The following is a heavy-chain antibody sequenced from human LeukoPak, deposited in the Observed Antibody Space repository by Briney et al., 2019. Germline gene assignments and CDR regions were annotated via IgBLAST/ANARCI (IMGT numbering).Heavy chain of an antibody. CDR3: AKDPNWNGYFSY. V-gene: IGHV3-23*01. CDR2: ISGSDGST. CDR1: GFTFSSYA. J-gene: IGHJ4*02. D-gene: IGHD1-1*01. Sequence: SGGSLRLSCAVSGFTFSSYAMSWVRQAPGKGLEWVSAISGSDGSTYNADSVKGRFTISRDNSKYTLYLQMNSLRAEDTAVYYCAKDPNWNGYFSYWGQGTLVTVSS.